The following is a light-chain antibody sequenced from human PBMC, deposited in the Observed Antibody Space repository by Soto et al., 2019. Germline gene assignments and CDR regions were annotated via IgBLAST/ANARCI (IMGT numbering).Light chain of an antibody. Sequence: EIVLTQSPGTLSLSPGERATLSCRASQTVSSSYLAWYQQTPGQAPRLLIYDASTGATGVPASFSGSGSGTEFTLTISSLGPEDFAVYYCQQRSNWPWTFGQGTKVDIK. CDR1: QTVSSSY. CDR3: QQRSNWPWT. CDR2: DAS. J-gene: IGKJ1*01. V-gene: IGKV3D-20*02.